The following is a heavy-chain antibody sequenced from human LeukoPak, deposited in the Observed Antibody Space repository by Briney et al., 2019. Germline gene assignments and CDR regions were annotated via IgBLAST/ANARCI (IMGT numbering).Heavy chain of an antibody. CDR1: GFTISNHW. J-gene: IGHJ6*03. V-gene: IGHV3-74*01. Sequence: GGSLRLSCAASGFTISNHWMHWVRQAPGKGLVWVSRINSDRRRTSYADSVKGRVTISRDNAKNTLYLQMNSLRPDDTAVYYCAREVEVVPATMGAYYYYYMDVWGKGTTVTVSS. D-gene: IGHD2-2*01. CDR2: INSDRRRT. CDR3: AREVEVVPATMGAYYYYYMDV.